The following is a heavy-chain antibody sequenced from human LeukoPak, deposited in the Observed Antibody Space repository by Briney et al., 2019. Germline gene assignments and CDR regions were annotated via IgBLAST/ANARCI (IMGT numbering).Heavy chain of an antibody. V-gene: IGHV4-34*01. J-gene: IGHJ4*02. CDR2: INHSGST. CDR3: ARTSSSGLVGGYYFDY. CDR1: GGSSSGYY. D-gene: IGHD6-19*01. Sequence: PSEILSLTCAVYGGSSSGYYWSWIRQPPGKGLEWIGEINHSGSTNYNPSLKSRVTISVDTSKNQFSLKLSSVTAADTAVYYCARTSSSGLVGGYYFDYWGQGTLVTVSS.